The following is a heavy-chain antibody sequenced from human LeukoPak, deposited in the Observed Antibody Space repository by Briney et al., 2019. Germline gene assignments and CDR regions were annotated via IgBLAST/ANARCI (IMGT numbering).Heavy chain of an antibody. V-gene: IGHV3-7*01. J-gene: IGHJ6*02. Sequence: GGALRLSCAACGFTCSSYWMRWVRNAPGKGLEGLANIKQDGSEKYYVDSVEGRFTISRDNAKNSLYLQMTRLRAEHTAVYYCASEPYFAWLLSRYGMDVWGQGTTVTVSS. CDR1: GFTCSSYW. D-gene: IGHD3-9*01. CDR3: ASEPYFAWLLSRYGMDV. CDR2: IKQDGSEK.